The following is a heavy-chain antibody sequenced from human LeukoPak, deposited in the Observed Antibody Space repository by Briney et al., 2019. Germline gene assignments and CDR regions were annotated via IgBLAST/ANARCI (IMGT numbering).Heavy chain of an antibody. D-gene: IGHD7-27*01. CDR1: GFTFSSYA. CDR2: ISGSGGST. CDR3: AKNGGSIYYYYMDV. Sequence: GGSLRLSCAASGFTFSSYAMSWVRQAPGKGLEWVAAISGSGGSTYYADSVKGRFTISRDNYKKTVYLQMNSLRAEHTAVYYCAKNGGSIYYYYMDVWGKGTTVTVSS. J-gene: IGHJ6*03. V-gene: IGHV3-23*01.